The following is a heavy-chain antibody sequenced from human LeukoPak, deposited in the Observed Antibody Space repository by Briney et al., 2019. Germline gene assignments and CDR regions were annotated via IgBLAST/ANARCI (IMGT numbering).Heavy chain of an antibody. CDR2: INPSGGST. J-gene: IGHJ3*02. Sequence: EASVKVSCKASGYTFTSYYMHWVRQAPGQGLEWMGIINPSGGSTSYAQKFQGRVTMTRDTSTSTVYMELSSLRSEDTAVYYCATDGYNHDAFDIWGQGTMVTVSS. CDR1: GYTFTSYY. D-gene: IGHD5-24*01. V-gene: IGHV1-46*01. CDR3: ATDGYNHDAFDI.